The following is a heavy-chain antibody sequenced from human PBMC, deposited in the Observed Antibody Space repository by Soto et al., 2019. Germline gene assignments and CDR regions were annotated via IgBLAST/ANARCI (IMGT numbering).Heavy chain of an antibody. D-gene: IGHD2-15*01. Sequence: ASVKVSCKASGYTFTGYYIHWVRQAPGQGLEWMGWINPNSGGTNYAQKFQGRVTMTRDTSISTAYMELSRLRSDDTAVYYCARNRYCSGCSCRKWFDPWGQGTLVTVYS. J-gene: IGHJ5*02. V-gene: IGHV1-2*02. CDR2: INPNSGGT. CDR3: ARNRYCSGCSCRKWFDP. CDR1: GYTFTGYY.